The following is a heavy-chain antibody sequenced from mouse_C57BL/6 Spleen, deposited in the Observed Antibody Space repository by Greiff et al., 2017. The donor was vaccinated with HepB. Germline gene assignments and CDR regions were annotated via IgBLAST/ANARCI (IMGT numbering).Heavy chain of an antibody. CDR3: ARGVTTLIDYAMDY. CDR1: RYTFTSYW. J-gene: IGHJ4*01. CDR2: IDPNSGGT. Sequence: QVHVKQSGAELVKPGASVKLSCKASRYTFTSYWMHWVKQRPGRGLEWIGRIDPNSGGTKYNEKFKSKATLTVDKPSSTAYMQLSSLTSEDSAVYYCARGVTTLIDYAMDYWGQGTSVTVSS. D-gene: IGHD2-1*01. V-gene: IGHV1-72*01.